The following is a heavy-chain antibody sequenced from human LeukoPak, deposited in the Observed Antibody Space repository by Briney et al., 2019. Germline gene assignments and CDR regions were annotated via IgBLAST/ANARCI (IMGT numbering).Heavy chain of an antibody. CDR3: ATPQPSHDSSGYRWFDP. V-gene: IGHV1-24*01. Sequence: GASVKVSCKVSGYTLTELSMHWVRRAPGKGLEWMGGFDPEGGETIYAQKFQGRVTMTEDTSTDTAYMELSSLRSEDTAVYYCATPQPSHDSSGYRWFDPWGQGTLVTVSS. CDR1: GYTLTELS. J-gene: IGHJ5*02. CDR2: FDPEGGET. D-gene: IGHD3-22*01.